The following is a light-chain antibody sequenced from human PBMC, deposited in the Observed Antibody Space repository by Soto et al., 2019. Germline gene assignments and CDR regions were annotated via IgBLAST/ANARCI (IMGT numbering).Light chain of an antibody. Sequence: VLTQPSSLSASPGASASLNCTLRSGINVGTYRIYWYQQKPGSPPQYLLRYKSDSDKQQGSGVPSRFSGSKDASANAGILLISGLQSEDEADYYCMIWHSSAWVFGGGTQLTVL. CDR2: YKSDSDK. CDR1: SGINVGTYR. CDR3: MIWHSSAWV. V-gene: IGLV5-45*03. J-gene: IGLJ3*02.